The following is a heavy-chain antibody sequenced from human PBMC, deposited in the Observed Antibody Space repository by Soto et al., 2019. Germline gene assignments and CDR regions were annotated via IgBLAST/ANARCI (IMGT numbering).Heavy chain of an antibody. CDR3: ARDLKWPYSSSWYYYYCGMGV. Sequence: SETLSLTCTVSGGSISRGGYYWTWIRQHPEKGLEWIGYIYYSGSTYYNPSLKSRVTISVDTSKNKFSLKLSSVTAADTAVYYCARDLKWPYSSSWYYYYCGMGVLGQGTTVTVSS. CDR1: GGSISRGGYY. D-gene: IGHD6-13*01. V-gene: IGHV4-31*03. CDR2: IYYSGST. J-gene: IGHJ6*02.